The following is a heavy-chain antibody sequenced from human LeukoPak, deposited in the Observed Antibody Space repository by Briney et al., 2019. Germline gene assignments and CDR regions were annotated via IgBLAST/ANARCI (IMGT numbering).Heavy chain of an antibody. J-gene: IGHJ4*02. CDR3: ARRRLISYYDSSGYYKKRYYFDY. V-gene: IGHV4-34*01. CDR2: INHSGST. CDR1: GGSFSGYY. Sequence: PSETLSLTCAVYGGSFSGYYWSWIRQPPGKGLEWIGEINHSGSTNYNPSLKSRVTISVDTSKNQFSLKLSSVTAADTAVYYCARRRLISYYDSSGYYKKRYYFDYWGQGTLVTVSS. D-gene: IGHD3-22*01.